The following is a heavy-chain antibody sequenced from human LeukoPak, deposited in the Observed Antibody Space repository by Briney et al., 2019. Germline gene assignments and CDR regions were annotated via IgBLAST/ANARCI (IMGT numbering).Heavy chain of an antibody. J-gene: IGHJ4*02. Sequence: PGGSLRLSCAASGFTFSTYAMSWVRQAPGKGLEWVSGISGSGGSTYYADSVKGRFTISRDNAKNSLYLQMNSLRAEDTALFYCARDSGYSSSSGFDYWGQGTLVTVSS. CDR1: GFTFSTYA. V-gene: IGHV3-23*01. CDR2: ISGSGGST. CDR3: ARDSGYSSSSGFDY. D-gene: IGHD6-6*01.